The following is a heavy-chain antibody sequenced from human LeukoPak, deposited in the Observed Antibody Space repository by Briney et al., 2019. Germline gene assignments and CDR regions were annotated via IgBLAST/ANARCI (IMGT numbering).Heavy chain of an antibody. CDR3: ARDHRYCSGGSCYDRPDY. CDR2: IGTAGDT. V-gene: IGHV3-13*01. J-gene: IGHJ4*02. CDR1: GFTFSSYD. D-gene: IGHD2-15*01. Sequence: GGSLRLSCAASGFTFSSYDMHWVRQATGKGLEWVSAIGTAGDTYYAGSVKGRFTISRENAKNSLYLQTNRLRAGDTAVYYCARDHRYCSGGSCYDRPDYWGQGTLVTVSS.